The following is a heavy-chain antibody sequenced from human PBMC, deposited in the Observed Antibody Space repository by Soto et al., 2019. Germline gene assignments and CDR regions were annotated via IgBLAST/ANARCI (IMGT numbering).Heavy chain of an antibody. V-gene: IGHV3-48*01. CDR3: ARDPGLTLFGVVTPFDS. CDR1: GFTFRSYS. Sequence: EVQLVESGGGLVPPGGSLRLSCAASGFTFRSYSMNWARQAPGKGLEWISHISSVTSTIYYADSVKGRFTISRDNAKNSVFLQMNSLRAEDTAVYYCARDPGLTLFGVVTPFDSWGQGTLVSVFS. J-gene: IGHJ4*02. D-gene: IGHD3-3*01. CDR2: ISSVTSTI.